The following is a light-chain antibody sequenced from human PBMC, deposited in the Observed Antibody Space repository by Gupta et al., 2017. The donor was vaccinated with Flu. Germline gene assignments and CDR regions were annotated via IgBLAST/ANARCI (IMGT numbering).Light chain of an antibody. CDR2: DAS. Sequence: SPATLSLSPGEGATISCRASQNVNRYLDWYQQRPGQAPRLLIYDASDRAAGIPAKFSGSGSGTDFTLTIISLDPEDFAVYYCQQRSNWLTFGGGTMVEVK. J-gene: IGKJ4*01. CDR1: QNVNRY. V-gene: IGKV3-11*01. CDR3: QQRSNWLT.